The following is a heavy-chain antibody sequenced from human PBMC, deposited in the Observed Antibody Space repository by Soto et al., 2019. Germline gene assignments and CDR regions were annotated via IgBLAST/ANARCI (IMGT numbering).Heavy chain of an antibody. V-gene: IGHV3-33*01. D-gene: IGHD3-16*01. CDR2: IWYDVSNK. Sequence: QVQLVESGGGVVQPGMSLRLSCTASGFTFSSHGMHWVRQAPDKGLEWVAVIWYDVSNKYYADSVKGRFTISRDNSNNMCYLEMNILRVEDTAVYYCARWGNWKVADNWGQGTLVTVSS. CDR3: ARWGNWKVADN. J-gene: IGHJ4*02. CDR1: GFTFSSHG.